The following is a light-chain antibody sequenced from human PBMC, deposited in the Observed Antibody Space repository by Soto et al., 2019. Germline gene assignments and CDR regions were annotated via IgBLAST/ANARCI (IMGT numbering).Light chain of an antibody. CDR1: SSDIGAYNS. V-gene: IGLV2-14*01. J-gene: IGLJ2*01. Sequence: QSALTQPVSVSASPGQSITISCTGTSSDIGAYNSVSWYQQHPGKAPQLMIYDVSYRPSGISSRFSGSKSGNTASLTISGLQADDDADYYCASYTSARIRVFGGGTKVTVL. CDR3: ASYTSARIRV. CDR2: DVS.